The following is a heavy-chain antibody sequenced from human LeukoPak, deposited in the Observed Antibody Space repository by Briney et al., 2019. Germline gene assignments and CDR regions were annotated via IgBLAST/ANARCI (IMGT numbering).Heavy chain of an antibody. J-gene: IGHJ4*02. Sequence: PGGSLRLSCAASGFTFSTYWMSWVRQAPGKGLEWVTNIKEDGSQKNYVESVKGRFTISRDNAKNLLSLQMNSLRAEDTAVYYCVRYDSWSYSHWGQGTLVTVSS. CDR3: VRYDSWSYSH. V-gene: IGHV3-7*03. D-gene: IGHD3-10*01. CDR1: GFTFSTYW. CDR2: IKEDGSQK.